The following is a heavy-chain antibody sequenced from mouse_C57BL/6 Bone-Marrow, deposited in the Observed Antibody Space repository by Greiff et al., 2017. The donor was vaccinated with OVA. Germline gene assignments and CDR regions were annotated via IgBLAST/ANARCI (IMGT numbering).Heavy chain of an antibody. CDR1: GYTFTDYY. D-gene: IGHD2-1*01. Sequence: EVKLQQSGPELVKPGASVKISCKASGYTFTDYYMNWVKQSHGKSLEWIGDINPNNGGTSYNQKFKGKATLTVDKSSSTAYMELRSLTSEDSAVYYCARSCYYGNYVAWLAYWGQGTLVTVSA. CDR3: ARSCYYGNYVAWLAY. V-gene: IGHV1-26*01. CDR2: INPNNGGT. J-gene: IGHJ3*01.